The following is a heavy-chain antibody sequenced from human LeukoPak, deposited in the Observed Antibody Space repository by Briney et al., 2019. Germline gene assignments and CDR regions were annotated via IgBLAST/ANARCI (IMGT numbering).Heavy chain of an antibody. CDR1: GGTFSSYA. D-gene: IGHD2-15*01. Sequence: GASVKVSCKASGGTFSSYAISWVRQAPGQGLEWMGGIIPIFGTANYAQKFQGRVTITTDESTSTAYMELSSLRSEDTAVYCCARNAYGSVSTDYYYYYYMDVWGKGTTVTVSS. V-gene: IGHV1-69*05. J-gene: IGHJ6*03. CDR3: ARNAYGSVSTDYYYYYYMDV. CDR2: IIPIFGTA.